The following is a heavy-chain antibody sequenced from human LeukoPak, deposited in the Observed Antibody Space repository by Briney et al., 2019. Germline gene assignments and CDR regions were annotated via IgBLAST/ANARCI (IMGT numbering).Heavy chain of an antibody. V-gene: IGHV4-38-2*02. CDR3: ARGAEYYAIWRGYAGYSDY. D-gene: IGHD3-3*01. CDR2: IYHRGST. Sequence: PSETLSLTCTVSGYSISNGYYWGWIRQPPGKGLEWVGSIYHRGSTYYNPSLTSRVTISLDRSKKKLSLKLTSVTAADTAVYFCARGAEYYAIWRGYAGYSDYWGQGISVTVSS. CDR1: GYSISNGYY. J-gene: IGHJ4*02.